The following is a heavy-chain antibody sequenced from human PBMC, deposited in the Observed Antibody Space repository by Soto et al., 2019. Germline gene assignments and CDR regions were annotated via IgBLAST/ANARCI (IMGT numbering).Heavy chain of an antibody. CDR3: TSPEWWALLPGQYLDAFDI. Sequence: EVQLVESGGGLVQPGGSLKLSCAASGFTFSGSAMHWVRQASGKGLEWVGRIRSKANSYATAYAASVKGRFTISRDDSKATAYLQMNSLTTEATAVYYCTSPEWWALLPGQYLDAFDIWGQGTMVTVSS. D-gene: IGHD1-26*01. V-gene: IGHV3-73*02. CDR1: GFTFSGSA. CDR2: IRSKANSYAT. J-gene: IGHJ3*02.